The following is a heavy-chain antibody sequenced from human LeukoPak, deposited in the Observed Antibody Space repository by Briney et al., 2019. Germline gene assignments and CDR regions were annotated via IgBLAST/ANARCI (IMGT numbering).Heavy chain of an antibody. D-gene: IGHD6-13*01. CDR3: AKDVEASSSWYRVDWFDP. Sequence: GSLRLSFAAPGFHFSRYAMSWGRPDPGKGVEWVSAINGSGGSTYYSDSVKGRFTISRDNSNNSLYLQMYSLTADDTAVYYCAKDVEASSSWYRVDWFDPWGQGTLVTVSS. CDR2: INGSGGST. CDR1: GFHFSRYA. J-gene: IGHJ5*02. V-gene: IGHV3-23*01.